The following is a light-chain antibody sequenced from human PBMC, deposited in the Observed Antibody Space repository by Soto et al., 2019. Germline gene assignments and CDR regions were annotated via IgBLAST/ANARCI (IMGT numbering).Light chain of an antibody. CDR3: QQYHSYSPKT. V-gene: IGKV3-20*01. CDR2: DAS. J-gene: IGKJ1*01. Sequence: EFVLTQSPGTLSLSPGERATLSCRASQTVRNNYLAWYQQKPGQAPRLLIYDASSTATGIPDRFSGGGSGTDFTLTISRLEPEDFATYYCQQYHSYSPKTFGQGTKVDIK. CDR1: QTVRNNY.